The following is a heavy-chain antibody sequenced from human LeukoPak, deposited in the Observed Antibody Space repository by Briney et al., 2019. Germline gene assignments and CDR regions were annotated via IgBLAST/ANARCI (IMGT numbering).Heavy chain of an antibody. CDR2: INSDGSST. V-gene: IGHV3-74*01. CDR1: GFTFSSYW. CDR3: ARTSGDLEAFYI. Sequence: GGSLRLSCAASGFTFSSYWMHWVRQAPGKGLVWVSRINSDGSSTSYADSVKGRFTISRDNAKNTLYLQMNSLRAEDTAVYYCARTSGDLEAFYIWGQGTMVTVSS. J-gene: IGHJ3*02. D-gene: IGHD7-27*01.